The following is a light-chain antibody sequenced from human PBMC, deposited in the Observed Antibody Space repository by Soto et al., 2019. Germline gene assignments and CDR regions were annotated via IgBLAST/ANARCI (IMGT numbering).Light chain of an antibody. CDR1: QSITTY. Sequence: DIQMTQSPSSLSASVGDRVTITCRASQSITTYLNWYQHKPEKAPKLLIYAAFSLQSGVPSRFSGSGSGTDFTLTISSLQPEDFANYYCQQSYRPSYTFGQGTKLEIK. V-gene: IGKV1-39*01. CDR3: QQSYRPSYT. CDR2: AAF. J-gene: IGKJ2*01.